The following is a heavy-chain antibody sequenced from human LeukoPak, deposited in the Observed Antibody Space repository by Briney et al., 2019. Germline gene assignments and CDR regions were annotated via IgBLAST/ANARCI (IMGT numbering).Heavy chain of an antibody. CDR2: IYAGGST. D-gene: IGHD5-18*01. CDR1: GGSISNYY. J-gene: IGHJ5*02. V-gene: IGHV4-4*07. Sequence: SETLSLTCTVSGGSISNYYWSWIRQPAGKGLEWIGRIYAGGSTNYNPSPKSRVTVSADTSKNQISLNLTSVTAADTAVYYCARDWVTPPYNWFNPWGQGTLVTVSS. CDR3: ARDWVTPPYNWFNP.